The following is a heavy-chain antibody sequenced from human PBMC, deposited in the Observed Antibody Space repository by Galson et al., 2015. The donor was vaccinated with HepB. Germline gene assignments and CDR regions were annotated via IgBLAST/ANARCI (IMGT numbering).Heavy chain of an antibody. CDR2: IIPIFGIA. J-gene: IGHJ4*01. CDR3: AREDVSLYTAMAGFPYYFDY. Sequence: SVKVSCKASGGTFSSYAISWVRQAPGQGLEWMGGIIPIFGIANYAQKFQGRVTITADESTSTAYMELSSLRSEDTAVYYCAREDVSLYTAMAGFPYYFDYWGQGTLVTVSS. V-gene: IGHV1-69*13. D-gene: IGHD5-18*01. CDR1: GGTFSSYA.